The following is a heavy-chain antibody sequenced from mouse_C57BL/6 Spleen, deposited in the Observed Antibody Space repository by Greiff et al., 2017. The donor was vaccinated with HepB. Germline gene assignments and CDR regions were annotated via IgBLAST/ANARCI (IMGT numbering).Heavy chain of an antibody. D-gene: IGHD1-1*01. V-gene: IGHV1-55*01. CDR2: IYPGSGST. CDR3: ARSRGSSPYYAMDY. J-gene: IGHJ4*01. Sequence: QVQLKQPGAELVKPGASVKMSCKASGYTFTSYWITWVKQRPGQGLEWIGDIYPGSGSTNYNEKFKSKATLTVDTSSSTAYMQLSSLTSEDSAVYYCARSRGSSPYYAMDYWGQGTSVTVSS. CDR1: GYTFTSYW.